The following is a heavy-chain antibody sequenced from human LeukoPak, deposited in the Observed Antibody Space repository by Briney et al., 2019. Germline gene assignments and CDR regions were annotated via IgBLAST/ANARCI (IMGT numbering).Heavy chain of an antibody. V-gene: IGHV3-23*01. D-gene: IGHD1-26*01. Sequence: GGSLRLSCAASGFTFSSYAMSWVRQAPGRGLEWVSAISGSGGSTYYADSVRGRFTISRDNSKNTLYLQMNSLRAEDTAVYYCAKGWIVGATTYFDYWGQGTLVTVSS. J-gene: IGHJ4*02. CDR2: ISGSGGST. CDR1: GFTFSSYA. CDR3: AKGWIVGATTYFDY.